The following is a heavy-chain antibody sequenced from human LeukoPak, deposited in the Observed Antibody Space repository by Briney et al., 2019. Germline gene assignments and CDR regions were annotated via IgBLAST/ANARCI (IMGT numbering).Heavy chain of an antibody. CDR3: ARRQGCSSTSCPPDY. Sequence: GESLKISRRGSGYSFTTYWIGWVRQLPGKGLEWMGIIYPGDSDTRYTPSFRGQVTMSADKSINTAYLQWSSLKASDTAMYYCARRQGCSSTSCPPDYWGQGTLVTVSP. J-gene: IGHJ4*02. V-gene: IGHV5-51*01. CDR2: IYPGDSDT. CDR1: GYSFTTYW. D-gene: IGHD2-2*01.